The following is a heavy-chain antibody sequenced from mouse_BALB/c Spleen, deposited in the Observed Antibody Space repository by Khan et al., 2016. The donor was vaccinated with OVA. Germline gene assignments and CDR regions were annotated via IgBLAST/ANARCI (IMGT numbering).Heavy chain of an antibody. J-gene: IGHJ3*01. CDR1: GYTFTSYW. V-gene: IGHV1S81*02. CDR2: INPNNGRA. D-gene: IGHD2-2*01. CDR3: ARGGYGSLAY. Sequence: VQLQQPGAEVVNPGASVKLSCKASGYTFTSYWMHWVKQRPGQGLEWIGYINPNNGRAHQNEKFKSKATLTVDKSSSTAYLQLSSLTSEDSAVHDCARGGYGSLAYWGQGTLVTVSA.